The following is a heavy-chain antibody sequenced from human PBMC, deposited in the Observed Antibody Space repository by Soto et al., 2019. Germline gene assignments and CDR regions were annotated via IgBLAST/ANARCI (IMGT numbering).Heavy chain of an antibody. CDR2: FDPEDGET. CDR3: ATDGGGSLDY. Sequence: SVKVSFKVSRYILTELSMHWVRQAPGKGLEWMGGFDPEDGETIYAQKFQGRVTMTEDTSTDTAYMELSSLRSEDTAVYYCATDGGGSLDYWGQGTLVTVSS. D-gene: IGHD3-10*01. V-gene: IGHV1-24*01. CDR1: RYILTELS. J-gene: IGHJ4*02.